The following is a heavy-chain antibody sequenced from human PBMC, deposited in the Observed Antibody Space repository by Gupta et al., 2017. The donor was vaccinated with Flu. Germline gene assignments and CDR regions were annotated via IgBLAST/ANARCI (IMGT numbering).Heavy chain of an antibody. CDR2: IAADDSVK. V-gene: IGHV3-7*01. Sequence: EEQLVESGGGLVQPGGSLRLSCAAAGFTFRSCWMDWVRQAPGKGLEWVANIAADDSVKNYADSVKGRFTISRDDAKNSLYLQMNSLRAEDTAVYYCVRNRGWQQFDYWGQGALVTVSS. J-gene: IGHJ4*02. CDR3: VRNRGWQQFDY. D-gene: IGHD3-10*01. CDR1: GFTFRSCW.